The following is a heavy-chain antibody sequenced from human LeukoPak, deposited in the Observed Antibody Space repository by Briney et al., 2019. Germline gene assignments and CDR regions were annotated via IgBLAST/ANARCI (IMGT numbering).Heavy chain of an antibody. CDR3: ARVGTIVVVDI. CDR1: GGSISSGSYY. CDR2: IYCSGST. D-gene: IGHD3-22*01. V-gene: IGHV4-61*01. Sequence: SETLSLTCTVSGGSISSGSYYWSWIRQPPGKGLEWIGYIYCSGSTNYNPSLKSRVTISVDTSKNQFSLKLSSVTAADTAVYYCARVGTIVVVDIWGQGTMVTVSS. J-gene: IGHJ3*02.